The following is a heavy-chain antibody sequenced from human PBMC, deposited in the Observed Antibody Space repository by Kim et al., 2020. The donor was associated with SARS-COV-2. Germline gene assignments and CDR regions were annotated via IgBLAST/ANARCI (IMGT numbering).Heavy chain of an antibody. V-gene: IGHV3-30-3*01. CDR2: ISYDGSNK. J-gene: IGHJ4*02. CDR3: ARQYGVQFHFDY. Sequence: GGSLRLSCAASGFTFSSYAMHWVRQAPGKGLEWVAVISYDGSNKYYADSVKGRFTISRDNSKNTLYLQMNSLRAEDTAVYYCARQYGVQFHFDYWGQGTLVTVSS. D-gene: IGHD4-17*01. CDR1: GFTFSSYA.